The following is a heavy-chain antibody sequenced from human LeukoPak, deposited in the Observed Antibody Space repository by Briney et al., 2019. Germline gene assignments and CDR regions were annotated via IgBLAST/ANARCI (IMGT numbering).Heavy chain of an antibody. CDR1: GGTFSSYA. CDR2: IIPIFGTA. Sequence: SVNVSCKASGGTFSSYAISWVRQAPGQGLEWMGGIIPIFGTANYAQKFQGRVTMTTDTSTSTAYMELRSLRSDDTAVYYCARDAAVITDYWGQGTLVTVSS. V-gene: IGHV1-69*05. CDR3: ARDAAVITDY. J-gene: IGHJ4*02. D-gene: IGHD3-22*01.